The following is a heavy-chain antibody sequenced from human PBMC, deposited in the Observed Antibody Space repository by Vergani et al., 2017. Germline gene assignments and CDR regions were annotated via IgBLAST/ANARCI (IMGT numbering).Heavy chain of an antibody. CDR1: GFSFGSYG. D-gene: IGHD2-2*01. CDR2: LRYDGTTK. CDR3: VKDRGASIGFDY. V-gene: IGHV3-30*02. J-gene: IGHJ4*02. Sequence: VQLVESGGGVVQPGGSLRLSCAASGFSFGSYGMHWVRVRQAPGKGLDGLAYLRYDGTTKQYADSVKGRFTISRDNSKNILYLQMDSLRHEDTAMLYCVKDRGASIGFDYWGQGTQVTVSS.